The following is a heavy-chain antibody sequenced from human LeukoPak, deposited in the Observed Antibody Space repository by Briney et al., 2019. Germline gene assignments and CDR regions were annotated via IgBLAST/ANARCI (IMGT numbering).Heavy chain of an antibody. CDR2: INHNSGGT. CDR3: ARAGIAAPEYYYYYGMDV. D-gene: IGHD6-13*01. V-gene: IGHV1-2*02. J-gene: IGHJ6*02. Sequence: ASVKVSCKASGYTFTGYYMHWVRQAPGQGLEWMGWINHNSGGTNYAQKFQGRVTMTRDTSISTAYMELSRLRSDDTAVYYCARAGIAAPEYYYYYGMDVWGQGTTVTVSS. CDR1: GYTFTGYY.